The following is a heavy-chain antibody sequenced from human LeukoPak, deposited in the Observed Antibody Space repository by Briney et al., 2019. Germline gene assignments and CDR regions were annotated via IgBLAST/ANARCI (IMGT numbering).Heavy chain of an antibody. CDR3: ARHGGYSYGWDLDY. D-gene: IGHD5-18*01. Sequence: KPSETLSLTCTVSGYSISSGYYWGWIRQPPGKGLEWIGSIYHSGSTYYNPSLKSRVTISVDTSKNQFSLKLSSVTAADTAVYYCARHGGYSYGWDLDYWGQGTLVTVSS. CDR1: GYSISSGYY. J-gene: IGHJ4*02. V-gene: IGHV4-38-2*02. CDR2: IYHSGST.